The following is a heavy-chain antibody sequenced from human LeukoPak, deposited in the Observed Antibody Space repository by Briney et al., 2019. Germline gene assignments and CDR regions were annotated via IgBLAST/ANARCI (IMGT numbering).Heavy chain of an antibody. V-gene: IGHV4-39*07. J-gene: IGHJ3*02. D-gene: IGHD1-7*01. CDR3: ARRNSEDAFDI. CDR2: IYYSGST. CDR1: GGSISSSSYY. Sequence: SETLSLTCTVSGGSISSSSYYWGWIRQPPRKGLEWIGSIYYSGSTYYNPSLKSRVTISVDTSKNQFSLKLSSVTAADTAVYYCARRNSEDAFDIWGQGTMVTVSS.